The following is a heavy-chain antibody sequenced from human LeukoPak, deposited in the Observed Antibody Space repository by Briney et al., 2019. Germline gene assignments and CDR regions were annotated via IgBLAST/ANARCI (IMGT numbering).Heavy chain of an antibody. CDR3: AKRASARTGDY. Sequence: GGSLRLSCSASGFTFTTYGMNWVRQAPGKGLEWVSYISSSGSTIYYADSVKGRFTISRDNAKNSLYLQMNSLRAEATAVYYCAKRASARTGDYWGKGTKVIVSS. J-gene: IGHJ6*04. CDR2: ISSSGSTI. V-gene: IGHV3-48*04. D-gene: IGHD4/OR15-4a*01. CDR1: GFTFTTYG.